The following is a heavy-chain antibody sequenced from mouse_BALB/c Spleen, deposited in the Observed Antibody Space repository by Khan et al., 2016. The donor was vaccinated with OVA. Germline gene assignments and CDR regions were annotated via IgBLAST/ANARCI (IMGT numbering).Heavy chain of an antibody. V-gene: IGHV5-17*02. CDR1: GFTFSSFG. D-gene: IGHD1-1*01. J-gene: IGHJ1*03. Sequence: EVELVESGGGLVQPGGSRTLSCAASGFTFSSFGMHWVRQAPEKGLEWVAYLSSGSSTIYYADTVKGRFTISRDHPKNTLFLQMTSLRSEETTMDYCATYGWWDWGTGTTVTVSS. CDR2: LSSGSSTI. CDR3: ATYGWWD.